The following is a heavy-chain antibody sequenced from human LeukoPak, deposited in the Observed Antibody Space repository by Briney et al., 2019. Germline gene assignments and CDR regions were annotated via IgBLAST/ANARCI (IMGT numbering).Heavy chain of an antibody. CDR3: ARVGDSSGWQYYLDY. J-gene: IGHJ4*02. CDR2: ISSSSSTI. V-gene: IGHV3-48*01. CDR1: GFTFSSYS. D-gene: IGHD6-19*01. Sequence: GGSLRLSCAASGFTFSSYSMNWVRQAPGKGLEWVSYISSSSSTIYYADSVKGRFTISRDNAKNSLYLQVNSLRAEDTAVYYCARVGDSSGWQYYLDYWGQGTLVTVSS.